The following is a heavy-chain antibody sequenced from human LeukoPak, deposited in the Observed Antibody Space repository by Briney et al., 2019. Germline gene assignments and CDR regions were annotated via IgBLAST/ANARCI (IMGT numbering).Heavy chain of an antibody. J-gene: IGHJ5*02. D-gene: IGHD3-3*01. Sequence: SVKVSCKASGGTFSSYAISWVRQAPGQGLEWMGGIIPIFGTANYAQKFQGRVTITADESTSTAYMELRSPRSDDTAVYYCARDRPLRYYDFWSGPTGGWFDPWGQGTLVTVSS. CDR1: GGTFSSYA. CDR3: ARDRPLRYYDFWSGPTGGWFDP. CDR2: IIPIFGTA. V-gene: IGHV1-69*01.